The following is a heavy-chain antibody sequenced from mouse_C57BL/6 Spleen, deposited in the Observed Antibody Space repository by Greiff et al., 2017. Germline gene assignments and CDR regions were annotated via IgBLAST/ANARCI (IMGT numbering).Heavy chain of an antibody. D-gene: IGHD2-3*01. CDR2: IDPSDSYT. J-gene: IGHJ3*01. CDR1: GYTFTSYW. CDR3: ARKTGYYGFAY. Sequence: QVQLKQPGAELVMPGASVKLSCKASGYTFTSYWMHWVKQRPGQGLEWIGEIDPSDSYTNYNQKFKGKSTLTVDKSSSTAYMQLSSLTSEDSAVYYCARKTGYYGFAYWGQGTLVTVSA. V-gene: IGHV1-69*01.